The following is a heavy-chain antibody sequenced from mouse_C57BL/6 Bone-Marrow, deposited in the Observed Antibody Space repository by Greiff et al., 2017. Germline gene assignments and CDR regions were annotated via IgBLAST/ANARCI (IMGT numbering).Heavy chain of an antibody. CDR2: ISPRNGNT. V-gene: IGHV1-81*01. CDR3: ARSDGSSWYFDV. J-gene: IGHJ1*03. Sequence: QVQLQQSGAELARPGASVKLSCKASGYTFTSYGIRWVKPRTGQGLEWIGEISPRNGNTYYNEKFKGKATLTADKSSSTAYMELRSLTSEDAAVYFGARSDGSSWYFDVWGTGTTVTVSS. D-gene: IGHD1-1*01. CDR1: GYTFTSYG.